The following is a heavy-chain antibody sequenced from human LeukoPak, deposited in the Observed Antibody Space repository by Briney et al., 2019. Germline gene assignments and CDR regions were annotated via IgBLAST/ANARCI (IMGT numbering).Heavy chain of an antibody. CDR1: AFTFSGSE. V-gene: IGHV3-48*03. D-gene: IGHD3-16*01. CDR3: ARSFGWHFDL. Sequence: GGSLRLSCTASAFTFSGSEMSWVRQTPGKGLEWLSNIRTDGTTTYYADSVKGRFTISRDNAENSLYLQMDRLRPDDTALYYCARSFGWHFDLWGRGTLVTVSS. CDR2: IRTDGTTT. J-gene: IGHJ2*01.